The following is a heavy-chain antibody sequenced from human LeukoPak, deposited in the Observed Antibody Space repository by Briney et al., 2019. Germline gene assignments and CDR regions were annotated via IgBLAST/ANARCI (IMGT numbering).Heavy chain of an antibody. CDR1: GFTFDDYA. D-gene: IGHD3-22*01. CDR2: ISWNSGSL. V-gene: IGHV3-9*01. CDR3: AKGSPVVVITTLFDY. Sequence: GGSLRLSCAASGFTFDDYAMHWVRQAPGKGLEWVSGISWNSGSLGYADSVKGRFTISRDNAKNSLYLQMNSLRAEDTALYYCAKGSPVVVITTLFDYWGQGILVTVSA. J-gene: IGHJ4*02.